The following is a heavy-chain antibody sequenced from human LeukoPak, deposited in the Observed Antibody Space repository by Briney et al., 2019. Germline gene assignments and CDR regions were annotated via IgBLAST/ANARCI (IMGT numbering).Heavy chain of an antibody. V-gene: IGHV3-30*18. D-gene: IGHD3-9*01. J-gene: IGHJ4*02. CDR1: GFTFSSYD. CDR3: ANGRDFDWPHLWY. CDR2: ISYDGSNK. Sequence: GGSLRLSCAASGFTFSSYDMHWVRQTPGEGLEWVAVISYDGSNKYYADSVKGRFTISRDNSKNTLYLQMNSLRAEDTAVYYCANGRDFDWPHLWYWGQGTLVTVSS.